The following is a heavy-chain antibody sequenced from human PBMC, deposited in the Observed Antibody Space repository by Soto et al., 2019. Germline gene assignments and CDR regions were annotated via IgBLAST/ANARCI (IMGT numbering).Heavy chain of an antibody. J-gene: IGHJ3*02. Sequence: GGSLRLSCAASGFTFSSYAMSWVRQAPGKGLEWVSAISGSGGSTYYADSVKGRFTISRDNSKNTLYLQMNSLRAEDTAVYYCAKDSRYCSSGCYAFDIWGQGTMVTVSS. D-gene: IGHD2-2*01. V-gene: IGHV3-23*01. CDR3: AKDSRYCSSGCYAFDI. CDR1: GFTFSSYA. CDR2: ISGSGGST.